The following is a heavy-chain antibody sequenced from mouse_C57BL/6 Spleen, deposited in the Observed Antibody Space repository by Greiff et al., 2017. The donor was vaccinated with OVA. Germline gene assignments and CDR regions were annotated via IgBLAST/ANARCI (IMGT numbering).Heavy chain of an antibody. V-gene: IGHV5-17*01. D-gene: IGHD4-1*01. CDR1: GFTFSDYG. Sequence: EVKLMESGGGLVKPGGSLKLSCAASGFTFSDYGMHWVRQAPEKGLEWVAYISSGSSTIYYADTVKGRFTISRDNAKNTLFLQMTSLRSEDTAMYYCARERKLTGTPFAYWGQGTLVTVSA. CDR3: ARERKLTGTPFAY. J-gene: IGHJ3*01. CDR2: ISSGSSTI.